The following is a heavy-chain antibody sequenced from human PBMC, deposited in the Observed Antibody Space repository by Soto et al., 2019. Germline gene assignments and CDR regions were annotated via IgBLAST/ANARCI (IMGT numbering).Heavy chain of an antibody. Sequence: QVQLAQSGAEVKKPGASVKVSCTASGYSFTGYYIHWVRQAPGEGLEWMGWINPNTGRTIYAQKFQGRVTMTRDTSITTAYMELSGLTPDDTAVYYCASSTPSVGLVRSFDYWGQGTLVTVSS. CDR3: ASSTPSVGLVRSFDY. CDR2: INPNTGRT. D-gene: IGHD3-9*01. V-gene: IGHV1-2*02. J-gene: IGHJ4*02. CDR1: GYSFTGYY.